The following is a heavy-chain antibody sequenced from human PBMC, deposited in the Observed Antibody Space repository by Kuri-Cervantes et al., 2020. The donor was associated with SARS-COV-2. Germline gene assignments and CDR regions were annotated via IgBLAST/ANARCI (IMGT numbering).Heavy chain of an antibody. CDR2: ISSSSSTI. D-gene: IGHD3-10*01. Sequence: ETLSLTCAASGFTFSSYSMNWVRQAPGKGLEWVSYISSSSSTIHYADSVKGRFTISRDNAKNSLYLQMNSLRDEDTAVYYCARAPEGYYYGSESTNYYYYGMDVWGQGTTVTVSS. CDR1: GFTFSSYS. J-gene: IGHJ6*02. V-gene: IGHV3-48*02. CDR3: ARAPEGYYYGSESTNYYYYGMDV.